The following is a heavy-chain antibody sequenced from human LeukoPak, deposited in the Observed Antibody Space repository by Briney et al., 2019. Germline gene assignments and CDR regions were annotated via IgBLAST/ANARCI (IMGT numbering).Heavy chain of an antibody. Sequence: HGASVKVSCKVSGYTLTKLSMHWVRQAPGKGIEWMGGFDPEEGQTIYAQKFQGRVTMTEDTSTGTAYMELRSLRSEDTAVYYCATRIRGHFDIWGQGTMVTVSS. D-gene: IGHD3-16*01. CDR1: GYTLTKLS. V-gene: IGHV1-24*01. J-gene: IGHJ3*02. CDR2: FDPEEGQT. CDR3: ATRIRGHFDI.